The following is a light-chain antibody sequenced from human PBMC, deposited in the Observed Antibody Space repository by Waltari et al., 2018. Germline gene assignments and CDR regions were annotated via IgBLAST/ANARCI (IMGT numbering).Light chain of an antibody. Sequence: AIRITQSPSSLSASTGDRVTITCRASQGISSYLAWYQQKPGKAPKLLIYTASTLQSGVQSRFSGSGSGTDFTLTISCLQSEDFATYYCQQYYSYPRTFGQGTRVEIK. CDR1: QGISSY. J-gene: IGKJ1*01. CDR3: QQYYSYPRT. CDR2: TAS. V-gene: IGKV1-8*01.